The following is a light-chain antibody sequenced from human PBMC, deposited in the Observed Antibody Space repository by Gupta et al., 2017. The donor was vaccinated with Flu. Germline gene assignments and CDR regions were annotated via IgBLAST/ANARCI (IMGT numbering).Light chain of an antibody. J-gene: IGKJ1*01. V-gene: IGKV1-27*01. CDR3: LKDNSAPRT. CDR2: AAS. CDR1: QGISNY. Sequence: PSSLSASVGDRVTITCRGSQGISNYLAWYQQKPGKGPKLLIYAASTLQSGVPSRFSGSGSATDFTLTISSLQPEDVATYYCLKDNSAPRTFGQGTXVEIK.